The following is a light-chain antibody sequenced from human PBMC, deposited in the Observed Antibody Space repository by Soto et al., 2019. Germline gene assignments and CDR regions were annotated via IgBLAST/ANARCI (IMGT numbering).Light chain of an antibody. CDR1: SSNIGSDF. CDR3: QVWDSSSDHYV. Sequence: QSVLTQPPSASATPGQRVTISCSGSSSNIGSDFVFWYQQLPGTAPKLLIYRNNQRPSGVPDRFSGSKSGTSASLAISGLRSEDEADYYCQVWDSSSDHYVFGTGTKLTVL. J-gene: IGLJ1*01. V-gene: IGLV1-47*01. CDR2: RNN.